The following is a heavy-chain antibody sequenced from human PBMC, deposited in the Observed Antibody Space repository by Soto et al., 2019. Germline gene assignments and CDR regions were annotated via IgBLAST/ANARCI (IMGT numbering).Heavy chain of an antibody. V-gene: IGHV3-30-3*01. CDR3: AKRGYDSSGYHYYYYYVMDV. J-gene: IGHJ6*02. CDR1: GFTFSSYA. Sequence: GGSLRLSCAASGFTFSSYAMHWVRQAPGKGLEWVAVISYDGSNKYYADSVKGRFTISRDNSKNTLYLQMNSLRAEDTAVYYCAKRGYDSSGYHYYYYYVMDVWGQGTTVTVSS. CDR2: ISYDGSNK. D-gene: IGHD3-22*01.